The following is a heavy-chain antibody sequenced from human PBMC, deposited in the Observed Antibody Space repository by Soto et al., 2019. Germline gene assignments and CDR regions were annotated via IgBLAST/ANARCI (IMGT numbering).Heavy chain of an antibody. V-gene: IGHV5-51*01. J-gene: IGHJ4*02. CDR3: ARVGTYCTGISCFDY. CDR2: IYPGDSDT. D-gene: IGHD2-8*02. CDR1: GYSFTTYW. Sequence: GESLKISCKGSGYSFTTYWIXWVRQMPGKGLEWMGIIYPGDSDTRYSPSFQGQVTISADKSVSTAYLQWSSLTSDDTAVYYCARVGTYCTGISCFDYWGQGTQVTVSS.